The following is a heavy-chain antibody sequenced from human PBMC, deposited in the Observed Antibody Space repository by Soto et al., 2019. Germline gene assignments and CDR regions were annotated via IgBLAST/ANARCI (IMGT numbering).Heavy chain of an antibody. Sequence: GGSLRLSCAASGFTFSNAWMSWVRQAPGKGLGWVGRIKSKTDGGTTDYAAPVKGRFTISRDDSKNTLYLQMNSLKTEDTAVYYCTTDHSGYDSNHLNYYYYYMDVWGKGTTVTVSS. CDR3: TTDHSGYDSNHLNYYYYYMDV. J-gene: IGHJ6*03. D-gene: IGHD5-12*01. CDR2: IKSKTDGGTT. CDR1: GFTFSNAW. V-gene: IGHV3-15*01.